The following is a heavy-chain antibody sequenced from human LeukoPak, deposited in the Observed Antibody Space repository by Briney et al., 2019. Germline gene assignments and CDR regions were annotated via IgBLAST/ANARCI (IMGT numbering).Heavy chain of an antibody. D-gene: IGHD6-13*01. V-gene: IGHV4-34*01. J-gene: IGHJ4*02. CDR1: GGSFSGYY. Sequence: SETLSLTCAVYGGSFSGYYWNWIRQPPGKGLEWIGEINHSGSANYNPSLKSRVSMSVDTSKNQFSLRLTSVTAADTAVYYCARGHIATPGAAFDSWGQGTLIIVSS. CDR2: INHSGSA. CDR3: ARGHIATPGAAFDS.